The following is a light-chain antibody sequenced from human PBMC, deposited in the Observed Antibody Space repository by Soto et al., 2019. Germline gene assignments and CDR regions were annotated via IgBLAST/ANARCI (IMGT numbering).Light chain of an antibody. CDR3: AAWDDSLNGHVV. CDR1: SSNIGGNT. J-gene: IGLJ2*01. Sequence: QSVLTQPPSASGTPGQRVTISCSGSSSNIGGNTVSWFHHLPGTAPKVLIYADVQRPSGVPDRLSGSKSGTSASLAISRLQSEDEGAYYCAAWDDSLNGHVVFGGGTKVTV. CDR2: ADV. V-gene: IGLV1-44*01.